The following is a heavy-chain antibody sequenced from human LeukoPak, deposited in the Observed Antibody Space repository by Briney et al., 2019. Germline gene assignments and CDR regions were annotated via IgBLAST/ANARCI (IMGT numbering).Heavy chain of an antibody. CDR2: IIPIFGTA. CDR1: GGTFSSYA. Sequence: SVKVSCKASGGTFSSYAISWVRQAPGQGLEWMGGIIPIFGTANYAQKFQGRVTTTADKSTSTAYMELSSLRSEDTAVYYCARAIRGSKIASRYYFYFMDVWGKGTTVTVSS. CDR3: ARAIRGSKIASRYYFYFMDV. J-gene: IGHJ6*03. D-gene: IGHD3-10*01. V-gene: IGHV1-69*06.